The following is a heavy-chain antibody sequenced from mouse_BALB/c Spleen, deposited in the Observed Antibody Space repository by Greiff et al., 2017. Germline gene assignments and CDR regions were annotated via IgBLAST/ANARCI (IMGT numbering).Heavy chain of an antibody. CDR3: ARAHYGSSYNYAMDY. J-gene: IGHJ4*01. CDR1: GFTFSDYG. Sequence: EVKVVESGGGLVQPGGSRKLSCAASGFTFSDYGMAWVRQAPGKGPEWVAFISNLAYSIYYADTVTGRFTISRENAKNTLYLEMSSLRSEDTAMYYCARAHYGSSYNYAMDYWGQGTSVTVSS. V-gene: IGHV5-15*02. CDR2: ISNLAYSI. D-gene: IGHD1-1*01.